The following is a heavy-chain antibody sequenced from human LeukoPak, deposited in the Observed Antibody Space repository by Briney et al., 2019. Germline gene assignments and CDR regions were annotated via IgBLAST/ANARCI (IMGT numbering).Heavy chain of an antibody. Sequence: ATVKISCKVSGYTFTDYYMHWVQQAPGKGLEWMGLVDPEDGETICAEKFQGRVTITADTSTDTAYMELSSLRSEDTAVYYCATLEGNYYDSSGSIWGQGTLVTVSS. CDR1: GYTFTDYY. V-gene: IGHV1-69-2*01. D-gene: IGHD3-22*01. CDR2: VDPEDGET. CDR3: ATLEGNYYDSSGSI. J-gene: IGHJ4*02.